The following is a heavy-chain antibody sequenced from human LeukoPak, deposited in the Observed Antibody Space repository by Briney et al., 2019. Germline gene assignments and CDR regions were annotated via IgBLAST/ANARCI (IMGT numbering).Heavy chain of an antibody. Sequence: SQTLSLTCTVSGGSISSGAYYWSWIRQHPGKGLEWIGYIYYSGSTYYNPSLKSRVIISVDTSRNQFSLKLSSVTTADTAVYYCARDRGGDGMDVWGQGTTVTVSS. J-gene: IGHJ6*02. CDR1: GGSISSGAYY. V-gene: IGHV4-31*03. CDR2: IYYSGST. D-gene: IGHD2-21*01. CDR3: ARDRGGDGMDV.